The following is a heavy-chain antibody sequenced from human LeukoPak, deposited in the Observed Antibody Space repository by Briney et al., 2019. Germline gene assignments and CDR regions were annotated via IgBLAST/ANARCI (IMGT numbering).Heavy chain of an antibody. Sequence: PSETLSLTCTVSGDSISRYYWGCLRQPPGKGLQWIGHIYYTGSTNYNPSLKSRLTISLDTSKNKFSLKLSSVTAAGTAVYYCTISLGVVITGGMDAWGQGTTVTVSS. CDR3: TISLGVVITGGMDA. D-gene: IGHD3-3*01. CDR2: IYYTGST. V-gene: IGHV4-59*01. J-gene: IGHJ6*02. CDR1: GDSISRYY.